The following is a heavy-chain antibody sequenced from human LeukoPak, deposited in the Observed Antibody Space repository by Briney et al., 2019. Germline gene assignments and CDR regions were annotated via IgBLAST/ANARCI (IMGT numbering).Heavy chain of an antibody. J-gene: IGHJ4*02. V-gene: IGHV3-7*01. Sequence: PGGSLRLSCAASGFAFSTFWMSWVRQAPGKGLEWVANIRPDGSEKYYVDSVKGRLTISRDNAKNSLYLQMNSLRGEDTAVYYCAKVPAVGASYFDYWGQGTLVTVSS. CDR3: AKVPAVGASYFDY. CDR1: GFAFSTFW. D-gene: IGHD1-26*01. CDR2: IRPDGSEK.